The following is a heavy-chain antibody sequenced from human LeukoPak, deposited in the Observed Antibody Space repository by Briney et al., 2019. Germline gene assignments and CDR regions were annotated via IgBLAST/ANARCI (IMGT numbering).Heavy chain of an antibody. CDR2: IYYSGST. V-gene: IGHV4-59*12. Sequence: PSETLSLTCTVSGGSISSYYWSWIRQPPGKGLEWIGYIYYSGSTNYNPSLKSRVTISVDTSKNQFSLKLSSVTAADTAVYYCARGRPFHHIDYWGQGTLVTVSS. CDR1: GGSISSYY. D-gene: IGHD3-3*02. CDR3: ARGRPFHHIDY. J-gene: IGHJ4*02.